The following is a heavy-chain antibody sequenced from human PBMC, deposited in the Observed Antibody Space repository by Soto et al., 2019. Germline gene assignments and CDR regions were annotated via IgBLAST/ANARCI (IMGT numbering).Heavy chain of an antibody. Sequence: QVQLVQSGAEVKKPGASVKVSCKASGYTFTSYGISWVRQAPGQVLEWMGWISAYNGNTNYAQKLQGRVTMTTDTSTSTAYMELRSLRSDDTAVYYCARTEPTYYYGSGSYNDYWGQGTLVTVSS. V-gene: IGHV1-18*01. CDR3: ARTEPTYYYGSGSYNDY. CDR1: GYTFTSYG. D-gene: IGHD3-10*01. J-gene: IGHJ4*02. CDR2: ISAYNGNT.